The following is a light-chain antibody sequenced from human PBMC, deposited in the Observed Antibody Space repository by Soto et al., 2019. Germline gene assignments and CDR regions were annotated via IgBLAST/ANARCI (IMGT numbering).Light chain of an antibody. CDR2: GAS. V-gene: IGKV3-15*01. J-gene: IGKJ5*01. Sequence: EIVMTQSPATLSVSPGERSTLSCRASQSVSSNLAWYQQKPGQAPRLLIYGASTRATGIPARFSGSGSATDFTLTISSLEPEDFAAYYCQQRSSWITFGQGTRLEIK. CDR1: QSVSSN. CDR3: QQRSSWIT.